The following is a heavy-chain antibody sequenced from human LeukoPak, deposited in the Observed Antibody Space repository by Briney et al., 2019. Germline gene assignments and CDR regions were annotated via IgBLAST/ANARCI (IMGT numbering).Heavy chain of an antibody. D-gene: IGHD6-19*01. Sequence: SETLSLTCAVSGYSISSNNWWGWIRQPPGKGLEWIGNIYYSGSTYYNPSLKSRVTMSLDTSRNQFSLMLSSVTAVDTAVYYCARHVDSGWYRGLDIWGQGTMVTVSS. CDR1: GYSISSNNW. CDR2: IYYSGST. V-gene: IGHV4-28*01. J-gene: IGHJ3*02. CDR3: ARHVDSGWYRGLDI.